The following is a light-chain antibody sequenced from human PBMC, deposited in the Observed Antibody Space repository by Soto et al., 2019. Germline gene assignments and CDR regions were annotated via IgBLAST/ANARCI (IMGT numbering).Light chain of an antibody. J-gene: IGKJ4*01. Sequence: EIVLTQSPGTLSLSPGERATLSCRASQSVSSYLAWYQQKPGQAPRLLIYGASTRATGIPDRFSGSGSGTDFTLTISGLEPEDGAVYYCQQYGSSPGTFGGGTKVEIK. CDR1: QSVSSY. CDR2: GAS. CDR3: QQYGSSPGT. V-gene: IGKV3-20*01.